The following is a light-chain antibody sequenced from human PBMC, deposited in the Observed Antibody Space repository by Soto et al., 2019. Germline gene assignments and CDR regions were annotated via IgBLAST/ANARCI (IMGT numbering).Light chain of an antibody. J-gene: IGKJ4*01. V-gene: IGKV3-20*01. CDR1: QSVSGNY. CDR3: EQYGASPRALT. Sequence: PGERATHSCRASQSVSGNYLAWYQQKPGQAPRLLIYGASTRATGISDRFSGSGSGTDFTLTINRLEPEDFAVYYCEQYGASPRALTFGAGTKVEIK. CDR2: GAS.